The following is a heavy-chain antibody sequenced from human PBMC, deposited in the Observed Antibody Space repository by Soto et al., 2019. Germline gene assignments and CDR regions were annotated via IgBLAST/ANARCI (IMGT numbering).Heavy chain of an antibody. CDR3: ARDRTHCGGDCYQAGFDY. CDR2: ISYDGSNK. V-gene: IGHV3-30-3*01. Sequence: QVQLVESGGGVVQPGRSLRLSCAASGFTFSSYAMHWVRQAPGKGLEWVAVISYDGSNKYYADSVKGRFTISRDNSKNTLYLQMNSLRAEDTAVYYCARDRTHCGGDCYQAGFDYWGQVTLVTVSS. CDR1: GFTFSSYA. D-gene: IGHD2-21*02. J-gene: IGHJ4*02.